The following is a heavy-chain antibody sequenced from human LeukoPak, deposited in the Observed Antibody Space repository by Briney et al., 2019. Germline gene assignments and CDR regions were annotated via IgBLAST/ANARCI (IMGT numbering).Heavy chain of an antibody. CDR3: ARHGLKLVGLSTIYFDN. D-gene: IGHD1-26*01. J-gene: IGHJ4*02. CDR1: GGSISSYY. Sequence: SETLSLTCTVSGGSISSYYWSWMRQPPGKGLEGMGYIYTSGSTNYNPSLKSRVTLSVDTSKNQFSLKLNSVTAADTAVYYCARHGLKLVGLSTIYFDNWGQGTLVTVSS. V-gene: IGHV4-4*09. CDR2: IYTSGST.